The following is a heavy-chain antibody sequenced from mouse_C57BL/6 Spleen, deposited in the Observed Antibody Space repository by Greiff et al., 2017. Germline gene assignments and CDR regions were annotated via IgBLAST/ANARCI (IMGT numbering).Heavy chain of an antibody. CDR2: IDPSDSYT. V-gene: IGHV1-50*01. CDR3: ARWGAQAGY. CDR1: GYTFTSYW. D-gene: IGHD3-2*02. J-gene: IGHJ2*01. Sequence: QVQLQQPGAELVKPGASVKLSCKASGYTFTSYWMQWVKQRPGQGLEWIGEIDPSDSYTNYNQKFKGKATLTVDTSSSTAYMQRSSLTSEDSAVYYCARWGAQAGYWGQGTTLTVSS.